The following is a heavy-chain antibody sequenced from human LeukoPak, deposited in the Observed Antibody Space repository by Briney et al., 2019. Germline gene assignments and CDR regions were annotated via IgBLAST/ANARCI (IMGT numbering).Heavy chain of an antibody. CDR2: IYTSGST. Sequence: PSQTLSLTCTVSGGSISSGSYYWSWIRQPAGKGLEWIGRIYTSGSTNYNPSLKSRVTMSVDTSKNQFSLKLSSVTAADTAVYYCARASGWYGYYFDYWGQGTLVTVSS. CDR3: ARASGWYGYYFDY. J-gene: IGHJ4*02. CDR1: GGSISSGSYY. D-gene: IGHD6-19*01. V-gene: IGHV4-61*02.